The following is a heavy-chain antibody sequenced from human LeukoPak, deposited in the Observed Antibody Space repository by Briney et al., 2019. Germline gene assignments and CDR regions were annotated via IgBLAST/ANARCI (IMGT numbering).Heavy chain of an antibody. V-gene: IGHV3-7*02. Sequence: TGGSLRLSCVASGFTFSSYWMGWVRQAPGKGLEWVANIKEDGREKNYVDSVKGRFTISRDNAKKSLYLQMNSLRAEDTAVYYRANVPGDYWGQGTLVTVSS. CDR2: IKEDGREK. J-gene: IGHJ4*02. CDR1: GFTFSSYW. CDR3: ANVPGDY. D-gene: IGHD6-6*01.